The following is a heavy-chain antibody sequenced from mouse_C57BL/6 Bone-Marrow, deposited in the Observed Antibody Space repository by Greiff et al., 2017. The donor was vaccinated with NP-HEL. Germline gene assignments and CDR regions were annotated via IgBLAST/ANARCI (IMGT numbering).Heavy chain of an antibody. CDR2: INPNNGGT. Sequence: EVQLQQPGPELVKPGASVKLSCKASGYTFTDYYMNWVKQSHGKSLEWIGDINPNNGGTSYNQKFKGKATLTVDKSSSTAYMELRSQTSEDSAVYYCARWGYFDVWGTGTTVTVSS. J-gene: IGHJ1*03. CDR3: ARWGYFDV. V-gene: IGHV1-26*01. CDR1: GYTFTDYY.